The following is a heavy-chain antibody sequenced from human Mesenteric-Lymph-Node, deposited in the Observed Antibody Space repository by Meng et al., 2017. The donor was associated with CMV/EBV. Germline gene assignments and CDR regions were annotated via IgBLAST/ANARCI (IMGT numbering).Heavy chain of an antibody. J-gene: IGHJ3*02. Sequence: GESLKISCAASGFTFSSHWMHWVRQAPGKGLVWVSRINSDGSSTSYANSVKGRFTISRDNAKNTLYLQMNSLRGEDTAVYYCARDLRREPFRGDAFDIWGQETMVTVSS. V-gene: IGHV3-74*01. D-gene: IGHD1-26*01. CDR3: ARDLRREPFRGDAFDI. CDR2: INSDGSST. CDR1: GFTFSSHW.